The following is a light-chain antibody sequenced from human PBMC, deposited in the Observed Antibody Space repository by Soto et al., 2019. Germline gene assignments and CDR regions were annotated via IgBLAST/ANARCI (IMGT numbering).Light chain of an antibody. CDR2: DAS. J-gene: IGKJ1*01. CDR1: QSVSNY. CDR3: QQRSNWPGT. V-gene: IGKV3-11*01. Sequence: EIVLTQSPATLSLSPGRRATLSCRASQSVSNYLGWYQQKPGQAPRLLIYDASNRATGIPARFSGSGSGTDFTLIISSLEPEDFAVYYCQQRSNWPGTFGQGTKVDIK.